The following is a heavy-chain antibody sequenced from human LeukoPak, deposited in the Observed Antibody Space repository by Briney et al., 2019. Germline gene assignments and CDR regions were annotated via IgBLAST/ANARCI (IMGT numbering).Heavy chain of an antibody. D-gene: IGHD5-18*01. J-gene: IGHJ4*02. Sequence: GGSLRPSCAASGFTFSSYSMNWVRQAPGKGLEWVSSISSSSSYIYYADSVKGRFTISRDNAKNSLYLQMNSLRAEDTAVYYCARESGYSYGEDYYFDYWGQGTLVTVSS. CDR2: ISSSSSYI. V-gene: IGHV3-21*01. CDR3: ARESGYSYGEDYYFDY. CDR1: GFTFSSYS.